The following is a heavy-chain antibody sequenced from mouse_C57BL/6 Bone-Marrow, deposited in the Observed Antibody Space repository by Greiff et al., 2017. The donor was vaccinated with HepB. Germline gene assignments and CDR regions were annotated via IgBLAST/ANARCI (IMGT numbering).Heavy chain of an antibody. J-gene: IGHJ3*01. Sequence: EVQGVESGGGLVKPGGSLKLSCAASGFTFSDYGMHWVRQAPEKGLAWVAYISSGSSTIYYADTVKGRFTISRDNAKKTLFLQMTSLRSEDTAMYFCARSIYYDYYGCLGFAYWGQGTLVTVSA. CDR1: GFTFSDYG. V-gene: IGHV5-17*01. D-gene: IGHD2-4*01. CDR2: ISSGSSTI. CDR3: ARSIYYDYYGCLGFAY.